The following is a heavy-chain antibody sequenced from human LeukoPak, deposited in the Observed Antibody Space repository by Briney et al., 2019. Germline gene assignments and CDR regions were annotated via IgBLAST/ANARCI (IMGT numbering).Heavy chain of an antibody. CDR2: ISSSSYI. D-gene: IGHD5-24*01. V-gene: IGHV3-21*01. J-gene: IGHJ4*02. CDR1: GFTFSSYS. CDR3: ARSRDGYNREFDY. Sequence: GGSLRLSCAASGFTFSSYSMNWVRQAPGKGLEWVSSISSSSYIHYADSVKGRFTISRDNAKNSLYLQMNSLRAEDTAVYYCARSRDGYNREFDYWGQGTLVTVSS.